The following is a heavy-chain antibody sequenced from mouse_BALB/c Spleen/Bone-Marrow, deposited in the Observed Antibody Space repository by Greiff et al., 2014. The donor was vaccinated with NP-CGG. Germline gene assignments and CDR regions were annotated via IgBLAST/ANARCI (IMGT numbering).Heavy chain of an antibody. CDR3: ARSGGDSMDY. D-gene: IGHD1-1*02. Sequence: SGPELVKPGALVKISCKASGYTFTSYDINWVKQRPGQGLEWIGWIYPGDGSTKYHEKFKGKATLTADKSSSTAYMQRSSLASENSADYFCARSGGDSMDYWGQGTSVTVSS. V-gene: IGHV1S33*01. CDR1: GYTFTSYD. J-gene: IGHJ4*01. CDR2: IYPGDGST.